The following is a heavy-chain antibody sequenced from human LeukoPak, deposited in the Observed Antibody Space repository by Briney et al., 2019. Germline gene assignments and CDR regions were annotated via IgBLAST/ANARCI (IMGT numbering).Heavy chain of an antibody. CDR3: ARGSYDSRGFDP. CDR2: IYHSGST. D-gene: IGHD3-3*01. CDR1: GGSISSGGYS. J-gene: IGHJ5*02. Sequence: SETLSLTCAVSGGSISSGGYSWSWIRQPPGKGLEWIGYIYHSGSTYYNPSLKSRVTISVDRSKNQFSLKLSPVTAADTAVYYCARGSYDSRGFDPWGQGTLVTVSS. V-gene: IGHV4-30-2*01.